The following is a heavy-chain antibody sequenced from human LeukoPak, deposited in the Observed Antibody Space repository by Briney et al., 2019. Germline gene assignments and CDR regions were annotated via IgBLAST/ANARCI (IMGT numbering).Heavy chain of an antibody. CDR3: ARGVLYGDYGGGDGFDI. Sequence: ASVKVSCKTSGYTFTGYYIQWVRQAPGQGLEWMGGIIPIFGTAKYAQRFQGRVTITADKSTSIAYMELNSLRSEDTAVYYCARGVLYGDYGGGDGFDIWGQGTMVSVSS. J-gene: IGHJ3*02. V-gene: IGHV1-69*06. D-gene: IGHD4-17*01. CDR2: IIPIFGTA. CDR1: GYTFTGYY.